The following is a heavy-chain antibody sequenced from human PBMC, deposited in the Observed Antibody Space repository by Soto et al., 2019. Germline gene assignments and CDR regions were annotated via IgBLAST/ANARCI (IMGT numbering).Heavy chain of an antibody. D-gene: IGHD6-13*01. CDR2: MSYDGTKQ. J-gene: IGHJ4*02. CDR3: AKEYGSTWIDH. Sequence: GESLRLSCAASGFPFSTYGMHWVRQAPGKGLEWVAAMSYDGTKQYYVDSVKGRFTISRDNSRNTLFLQLNSLRDEDTAVYYCAKEYGSTWIDHWGQGTPVTVSS. V-gene: IGHV3-30*18. CDR1: GFPFSTYG.